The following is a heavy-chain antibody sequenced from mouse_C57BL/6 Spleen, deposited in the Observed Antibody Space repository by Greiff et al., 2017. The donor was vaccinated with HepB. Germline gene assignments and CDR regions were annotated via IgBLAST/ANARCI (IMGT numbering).Heavy chain of an antibody. D-gene: IGHD3-2*02. CDR3: ARQGQRRLDTFDY. CDR2: ISSGGSYT. J-gene: IGHJ2*01. CDR1: GFTFSSYG. Sequence: EVQRVESGGDLVKPGGSLKLSCAASGFTFSSYGMSWVRQTPDKRLEWVATISSGGSYTDYPDSVKGRITISRDNAKNTLYLQMSSLKSEDSAMYYCARQGQRRLDTFDYWGQGTTLTVSS. V-gene: IGHV5-6*01.